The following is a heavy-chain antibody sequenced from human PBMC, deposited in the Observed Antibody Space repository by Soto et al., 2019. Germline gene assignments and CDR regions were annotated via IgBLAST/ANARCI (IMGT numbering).Heavy chain of an antibody. V-gene: IGHV1-18*01. D-gene: IGHD3-22*01. CDR3: SRSAYYDSSGDGFDI. CDR2: ISAYNGNT. Sequence: ASVKVSCKASGYSFTSYGISWVRQAPGQGLEWMGWISAYNGNTNYAQKFQGRVTMTTDTSTSTAYMELRSLRSDDTAVYYCSRSAYYDSSGDGFDIWGQGTTVTVSS. J-gene: IGHJ3*02. CDR1: GYSFTSYG.